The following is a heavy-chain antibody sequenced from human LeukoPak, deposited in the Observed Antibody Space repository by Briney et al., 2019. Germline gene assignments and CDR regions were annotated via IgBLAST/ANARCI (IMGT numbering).Heavy chain of an antibody. J-gene: IGHJ4*02. CDR1: GGSISSYY. V-gene: IGHV4-59*08. CDR3: ARLSGDSSGYWEKTFDY. CDR2: IYYSGST. Sequence: SETLSLTCTVSGGSISSYYWSWIRQPPGKGLEWIGYIYYSGSTNYNPSLKSRVTISVDTSKNQFSLKLSSVTAADTAVYYCARLSGDSSGYWEKTFDYWGQGTLVTVSS. D-gene: IGHD3-22*01.